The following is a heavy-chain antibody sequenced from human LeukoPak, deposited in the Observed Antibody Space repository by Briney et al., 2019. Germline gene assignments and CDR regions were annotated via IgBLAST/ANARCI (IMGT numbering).Heavy chain of an antibody. CDR3: ARAYDFECMDV. CDR2: INAGNGNT. CDR1: GYTFTSYA. J-gene: IGHJ6*01. Sequence: ASVKVSCKASGYTFTSYAMHWVRQAPGQRLEWTGWINAGNGNTKYSQKFQGRVTITRDTSASTAYMELSSLRSEDTAVYYCARAYDFECMDVWGQGTTVTVSS. D-gene: IGHD3-3*01. V-gene: IGHV1-3*01.